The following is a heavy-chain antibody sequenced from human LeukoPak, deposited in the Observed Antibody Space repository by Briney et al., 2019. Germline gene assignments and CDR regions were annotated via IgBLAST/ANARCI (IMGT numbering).Heavy chain of an antibody. Sequence: SGGSLRLSCTASGFTFGDYAMSWVRQAPGKGLEWVGFIRSKAYGGTTEYAASVKGRFTISRDDSKSIAYLQMNSLKTEDTAVYYCTCYCDFWSGYTMDVWGKGTTVTVSS. CDR3: TCYCDFWSGYTMDV. CDR1: GFTFGDYA. CDR2: IRSKAYGGTT. V-gene: IGHV3-49*04. J-gene: IGHJ6*04. D-gene: IGHD3-3*01.